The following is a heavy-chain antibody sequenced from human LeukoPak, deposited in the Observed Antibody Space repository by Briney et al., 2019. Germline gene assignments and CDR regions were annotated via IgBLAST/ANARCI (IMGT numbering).Heavy chain of an antibody. D-gene: IGHD6-19*01. V-gene: IGHV3-23*01. CDR3: AREEYSSGWNWFDP. CDR1: GFTFISFA. J-gene: IGHJ5*02. CDR2: ISRTGVAT. Sequence: GGSLRLSCAASGFTFISFAMSWVRQAPGKGLEWVSTISRTGVATYYANSVKGRFTISRDNSKNTVYLQMNSLRAEDTAVYYCAREEYSSGWNWFDPWGQGTLVTVSS.